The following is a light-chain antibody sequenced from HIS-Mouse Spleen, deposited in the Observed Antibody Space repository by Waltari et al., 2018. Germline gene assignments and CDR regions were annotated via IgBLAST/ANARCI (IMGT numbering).Light chain of an antibody. J-gene: IGLJ2*01. CDR2: EDS. Sequence: SYELTQPPSVSGSPGQTAMLTCSGAALPKKYAYWYQQKSGQAPVLVIYEDSKRTSGIPERFSGSSSGTMATLTISGAQVEDEADYYCYSTDSSGNHRVFGGGTKLTVL. CDR3: YSTDSSGNHRV. V-gene: IGLV3-10*01. CDR1: ALPKKY.